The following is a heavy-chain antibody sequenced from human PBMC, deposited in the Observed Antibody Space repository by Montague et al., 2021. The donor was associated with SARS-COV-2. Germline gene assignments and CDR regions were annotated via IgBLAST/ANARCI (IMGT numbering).Heavy chain of an antibody. Sequence: SLRLSCAASGFTFSRHDMIWTRQAPGKGLEWVSVIYSGGSTYYADSVKGRFTISRDNSKNTLYLQMNSLRAEDTAVYYCARDRRIVGALYYYYGMDVWGQGTTVTVSS. CDR1: GFTFSRHD. V-gene: IGHV3-53*01. J-gene: IGHJ6*02. D-gene: IGHD1-26*01. CDR3: ARDRRIVGALYYYYGMDV. CDR2: IYSGGST.